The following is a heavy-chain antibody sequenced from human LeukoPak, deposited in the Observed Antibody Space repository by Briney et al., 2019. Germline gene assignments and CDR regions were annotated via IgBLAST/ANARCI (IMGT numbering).Heavy chain of an antibody. CDR1: GFTFNSYA. CDR3: ARGLLAYCGGDCPASSGSFDY. V-gene: IGHV3-64*01. Sequence: GGSLRLSCAASGFTFNSYAMHWVRQAPGKGLEYVSAISSNRGSTYYANSVKGRFTISRDNSKNTLYLQMGSLRAEDMAVYYCARGLLAYCGGDCPASSGSFDYWGQGTLVTVSS. J-gene: IGHJ4*02. CDR2: ISSNRGST. D-gene: IGHD2-21*02.